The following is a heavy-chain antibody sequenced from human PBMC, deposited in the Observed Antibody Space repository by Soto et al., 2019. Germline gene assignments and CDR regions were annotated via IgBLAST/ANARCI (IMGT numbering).Heavy chain of an antibody. J-gene: IGHJ3*02. D-gene: IGHD7-27*01. Sequence: GESLKISCKGSGYNFTSYWIGWVRQMPGKGLEWMGIIYPGDSDTRYSPSFQGQVPISASNSISTAYLQRSNLKAPDTAMYYCANPGPQLTGGQSFDIWGQGTMVTVSS. V-gene: IGHV5-51*01. CDR2: IYPGDSDT. CDR3: ANPGPQLTGGQSFDI. CDR1: GYNFTSYW.